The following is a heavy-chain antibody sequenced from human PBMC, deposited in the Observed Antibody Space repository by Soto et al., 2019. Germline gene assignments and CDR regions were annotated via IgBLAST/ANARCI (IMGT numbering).Heavy chain of an antibody. J-gene: IGHJ3*02. D-gene: IGHD3-22*01. V-gene: IGHV3-30*03. CDR2: ISFDGSSE. CDR1: GFTFRHYA. CDR3: ARGGPGGYDSSGYSDAFDI. Sequence: GGSLRLSCVASGFTFRHYAMYWVRQAPGKGLEWVALISFDGSSEYYADSVKGRFTISRHNSKNTLYLQMNSLRVEDTAVYYCARGGPGGYDSSGYSDAFDIWGQGTMVTVSS.